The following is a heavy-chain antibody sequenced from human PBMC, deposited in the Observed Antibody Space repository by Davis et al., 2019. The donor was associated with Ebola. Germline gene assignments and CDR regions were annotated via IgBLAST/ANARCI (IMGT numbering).Heavy chain of an antibody. D-gene: IGHD3-22*01. J-gene: IGHJ4*02. CDR3: ANCQYYYDSSGSFDY. CDR2: ISGSGGTT. Sequence: GESLKISCADSVITFSSYAMTWVRQAPGKGLEWVSAISGSGGTTYYAGSVKGRFTVSRDNSKKTMYLQMNSLRAEDTAVYYCANCQYYYDSSGSFDYWGQGTLVTVSS. CDR1: VITFSSYA. V-gene: IGHV3-23*01.